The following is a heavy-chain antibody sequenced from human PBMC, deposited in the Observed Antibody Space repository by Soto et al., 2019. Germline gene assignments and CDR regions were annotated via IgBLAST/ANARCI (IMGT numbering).Heavy chain of an antibody. Sequence: SQTLSLTCAISGDSVSSSSTAWSWIRQSPSRGLEWLGRTFYRSKWYYDYALSVKGRITINPDTSKNQFSLQLNSVTPEDMAVYYCAKEGGNHYYYYAMDVWGQGTTVTVSS. D-gene: IGHD1-26*01. CDR3: AKEGGNHYYYYAMDV. V-gene: IGHV6-1*01. J-gene: IGHJ6*02. CDR1: GDSVSSSSTA. CDR2: TFYRSKWYY.